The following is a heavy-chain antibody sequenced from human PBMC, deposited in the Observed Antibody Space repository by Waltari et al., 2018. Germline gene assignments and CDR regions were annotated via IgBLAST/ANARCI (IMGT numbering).Heavy chain of an antibody. Sequence: EVQLVVSGGGLVQPGGSLSPSCDASGFTCRSPWMSWGRQVPGKGLEWVANIKQDGSEKYYVDSVKGRFTISRDNAKNSLYLQMNSLRAEDTAVYYCAQELGDWGQGTLVTVSS. CDR1: GFTCRSPW. CDR3: AQELGD. CDR2: IKQDGSEK. D-gene: IGHD1-26*01. V-gene: IGHV3-7*01. J-gene: IGHJ4*02.